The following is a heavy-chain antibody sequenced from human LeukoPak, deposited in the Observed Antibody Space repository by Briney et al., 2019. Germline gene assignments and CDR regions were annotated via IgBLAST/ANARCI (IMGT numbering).Heavy chain of an antibody. D-gene: IGHD3-16*01. V-gene: IGHV4-59*01. CDR3: ARVRGLGAFDI. CDR1: GGSISSYY. J-gene: IGHJ3*02. Sequence: SETLSLTCTVSGGSISSYYWSWIRQPPGKGLEWIGYIYYSGSTNFNPSLKSRVTISVDTSKNQFSLKLSSVTAADTAVYYCARVRGLGAFDIWGQGTMVTVSS. CDR2: IYYSGST.